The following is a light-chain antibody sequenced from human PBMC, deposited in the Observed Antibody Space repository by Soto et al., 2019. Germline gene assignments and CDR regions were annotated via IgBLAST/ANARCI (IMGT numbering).Light chain of an antibody. J-gene: IGKJ1*01. V-gene: IGKV3-20*01. CDR1: QSVSSSY. CDR2: GAS. CDR3: QQYGPSLWT. Sequence: EIVFTQSPGTLSLSPGERATLSCRASQSVSSSYLAWYQQKPGQAPRLLIYGASSRATGTPDRFSGSGSGTDFTLTISRLEPEDFAVYFCQQYGPSLWTFGQGTKVDIK.